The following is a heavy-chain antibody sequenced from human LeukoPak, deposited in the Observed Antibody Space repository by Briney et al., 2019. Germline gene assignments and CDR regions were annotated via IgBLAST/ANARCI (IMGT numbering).Heavy chain of an antibody. CDR2: INHSGST. J-gene: IGHJ5*02. CDR1: GGSFSGYY. V-gene: IGHV4-34*01. CDR3: ASGRYYYGSGSPAHA. Sequence: SETLSLTCAVYGGSFSGYYWSWHRQPPGKGLEWIGEINHSGSTNYNPSLKSRVTISVDTSKNQFSLKLSSVTAADTAVYYCASGRYYYGSGSPAHAWGQGTLVTVSS. D-gene: IGHD3-10*01.